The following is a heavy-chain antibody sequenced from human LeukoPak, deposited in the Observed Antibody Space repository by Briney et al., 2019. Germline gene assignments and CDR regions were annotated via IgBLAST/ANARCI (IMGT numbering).Heavy chain of an antibody. Sequence: PSETLSLTCTVSGDSPNSYYWTWIRQSPGEGLQWIGYVFYSGSSNYNASLRSRVAISVDTSKNQFSLKLTSVTAADTAVYYCAGRAARFFDYWGQGILVIVSS. J-gene: IGHJ4*02. CDR2: VFYSGSS. CDR1: GDSPNSYY. V-gene: IGHV4-59*01. CDR3: AGRAARFFDY. D-gene: IGHD6-25*01.